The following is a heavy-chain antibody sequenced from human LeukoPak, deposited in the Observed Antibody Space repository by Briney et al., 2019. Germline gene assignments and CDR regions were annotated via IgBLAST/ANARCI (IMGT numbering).Heavy chain of an antibody. CDR3: ARDRDGHSGWYY. CDR2: MNPNSGNT. CDR1: GYTFTSYD. D-gene: IGHD6-19*01. V-gene: IGHV1-8*02. J-gene: IGHJ4*02. Sequence: ASVKVSCKASGYTFTSYDINWVRQATGQGLEWMGWMNPNSGNTGYAQKFQGRVTMTRDTSTSTVYMELSSLRSEDTAVYYCARDRDGHSGWYYWGQGTLVTVSS.